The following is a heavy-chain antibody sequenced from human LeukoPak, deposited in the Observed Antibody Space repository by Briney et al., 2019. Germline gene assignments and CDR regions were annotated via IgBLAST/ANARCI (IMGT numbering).Heavy chain of an antibody. Sequence: ASVKVSCKASGYTFTGYYMHWVRQAPGQGLEWMGWINPNSGGTNYAQKFQGRVTMTRDTSISTAYMELSRLRSDDTAVYYCARVISSGWQNDDYWGQGTLVTVSS. CDR3: ARVISSGWQNDDY. D-gene: IGHD6-19*01. CDR1: GYTFTGYY. J-gene: IGHJ4*02. V-gene: IGHV1-2*02. CDR2: INPNSGGT.